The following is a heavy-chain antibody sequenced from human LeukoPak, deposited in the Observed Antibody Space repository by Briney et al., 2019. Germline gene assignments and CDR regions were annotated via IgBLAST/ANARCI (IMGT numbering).Heavy chain of an antibody. D-gene: IGHD3-22*01. CDR2: ISYDGSNK. V-gene: IGHV3-30*18. Sequence: GGSLRLSCAASGFAFNNYDMHWVRQAPGKGLDWVAVISYDGSNKYYADSVKGRFTISRDNSKNTLYLQMNSLRVEDRAVYYCAKRGADSSGYYYLSHWGQGTLVTVSS. CDR3: AKRGADSSGYYYLSH. CDR1: GFAFNNYD. J-gene: IGHJ4*02.